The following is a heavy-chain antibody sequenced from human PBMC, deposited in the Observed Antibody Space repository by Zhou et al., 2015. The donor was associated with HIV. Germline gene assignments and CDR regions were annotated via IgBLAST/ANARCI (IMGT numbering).Heavy chain of an antibody. CDR3: ARDVLDSCSWVDY. V-gene: IGHV1-18*01. CDR1: GGTFVSYA. Sequence: QVQLVQSGAEVKKPGSSVKVSCKASGGTFVSYAVTWVRQAPGQGLEWMGWVSCYNPTRYYAQKFQGRVTMTTDTSTTTAYMELRSLRSDDTAVYYCARDVLDSCSWVDYWGQGTLVTVSS. J-gene: IGHJ4*02. D-gene: IGHD3-22*01. CDR2: VSCYNPTR.